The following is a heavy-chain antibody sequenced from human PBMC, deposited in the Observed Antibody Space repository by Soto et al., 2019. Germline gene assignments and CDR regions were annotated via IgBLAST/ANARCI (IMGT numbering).Heavy chain of an antibody. V-gene: IGHV6-1*01. J-gene: IGHJ4*02. CDR1: GDSVSSNSAA. CDR2: TYYRSKWYN. CDR3: AGARSTWGSTWYFDY. Sequence: SQTLSLTCAISGDSVSSNSAAWNWIRQSPSRGLEWLGRTYYRSKWYNAYAVSVKNRITINPDTSKNQFSLQLNSVTPEDMALYYCAGARSTWGSTWYFDYWAQGTLV. D-gene: IGHD6-13*01.